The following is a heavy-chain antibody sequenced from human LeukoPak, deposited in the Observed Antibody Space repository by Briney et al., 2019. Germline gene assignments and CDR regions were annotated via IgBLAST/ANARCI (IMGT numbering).Heavy chain of an antibody. V-gene: IGHV4-34*01. D-gene: IGHD3-10*01. CDR2: INHSGGT. J-gene: IGHJ5*02. CDR3: APRWVRGRRKYDWFDP. Sequence: SETLSLTCAVYGGSFSGYYWSWIRQPPGKGLEWIGEINHSGGTNYNPSLKSRVSISVDTSKNQFSLKLSSVTAADTAVYYCAPRWVRGRRKYDWFDPWGQGTLVTVSS. CDR1: GGSFSGYY.